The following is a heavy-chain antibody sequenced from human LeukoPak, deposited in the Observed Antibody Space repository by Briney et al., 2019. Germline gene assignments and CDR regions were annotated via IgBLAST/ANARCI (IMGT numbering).Heavy chain of an antibody. D-gene: IGHD2-15*01. J-gene: IGHJ6*02. CDR2: ISSSSSTI. CDR1: GFTFSSYS. Sequence: GGSLRLSCAASGFTFSSYSMNWVRQAPGKGLEWVSYISSSSSTIYYADSVKGRFTISRDNAKNSLYLQMNSLRDEDTAVYYCARDDSSGGREYYYGMDVWGQGTTVTVSS. CDR3: ARDDSSGGREYYYGMDV. V-gene: IGHV3-48*02.